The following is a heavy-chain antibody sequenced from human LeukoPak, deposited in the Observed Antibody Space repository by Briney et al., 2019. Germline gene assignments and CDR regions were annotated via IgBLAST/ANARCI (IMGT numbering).Heavy chain of an antibody. CDR2: IKQDGSEK. D-gene: IGHD3-9*01. CDR1: RFTFGSYW. Sequence: GGSLRLSCAASRFTFGSYWMTWVRQAPGKGLEWVANIKQDGSEKYYVDSVKGRFTISRDDAKNSLYLQMNSLRAEHTAIYYCARLLRYFDYWGQGTLVTVSS. J-gene: IGHJ4*02. CDR3: ARLLRYFDY. V-gene: IGHV3-7*01.